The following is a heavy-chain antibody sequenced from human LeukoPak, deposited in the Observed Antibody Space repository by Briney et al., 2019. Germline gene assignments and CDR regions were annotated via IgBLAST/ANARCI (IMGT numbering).Heavy chain of an antibody. Sequence: GGSLRLSCAASGFTFSSYSMNWVRQAPGKGLEWVSFISSSSSTIYYADSVKGRFTISRDNAKNSLYLQLNSLRAEDTAVYYCARHRGGSYSAIDCWGQGTLVTVSS. V-gene: IGHV3-48*04. CDR2: ISSSSSTI. D-gene: IGHD1-26*01. CDR1: GFTFSSYS. CDR3: ARHRGGSYSAIDC. J-gene: IGHJ4*02.